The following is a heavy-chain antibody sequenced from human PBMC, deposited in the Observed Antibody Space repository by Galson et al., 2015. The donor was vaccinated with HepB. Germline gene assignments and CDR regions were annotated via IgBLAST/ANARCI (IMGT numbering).Heavy chain of an antibody. V-gene: IGHV3-7*01. CDR3: ARDLDY. J-gene: IGHJ4*02. Sequence: SLRLSCAASGFTFSSHWMSWVRQAPGKGLEWVANIKQDGSNKYYVDSVKGRFTISRDNAKNSLYLQMNSLRVEDTAVYYCARDLDYWGQGTLVTVSS. CDR2: IKQDGSNK. CDR1: GFTFSSHW.